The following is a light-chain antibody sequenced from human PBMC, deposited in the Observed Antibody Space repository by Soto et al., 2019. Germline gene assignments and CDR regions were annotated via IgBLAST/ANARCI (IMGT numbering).Light chain of an antibody. CDR1: QSISSW. CDR2: KAS. J-gene: IGKJ1*01. CDR3: LQYDLYPWT. Sequence: DIQMTQSPSTLSASVGDRVTITCRDSQSISSWLAWYQQRPWKAPKLLIYKASSLESGVPSRFSGSGSGTEFTLTISNLQPDDFATYYCLQYDLYPWTFGQGTKVEI. V-gene: IGKV1-5*03.